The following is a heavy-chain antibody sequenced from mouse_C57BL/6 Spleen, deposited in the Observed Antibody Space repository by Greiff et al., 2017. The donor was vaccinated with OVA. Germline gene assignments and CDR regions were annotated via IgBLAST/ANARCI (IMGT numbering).Heavy chain of an antibody. Sequence: VMLVESGAELVKPGASVKISCKASGYAFSSYWMNWVKQRPGKGLEWIGQIYPGDGDTNYNGKFKGKATLTADKSSSTAYMQLSSLTSEDSAVYCCAREGGTAFDYWGQGTTLTVSS. D-gene: IGHD3-3*01. CDR2: IYPGDGDT. CDR3: AREGGTAFDY. J-gene: IGHJ2*01. V-gene: IGHV1-80*01. CDR1: GYAFSSYW.